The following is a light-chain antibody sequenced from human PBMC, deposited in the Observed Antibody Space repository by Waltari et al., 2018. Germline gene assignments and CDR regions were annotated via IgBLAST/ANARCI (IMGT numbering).Light chain of an antibody. Sequence: QSALTQPRSVSGSPGQSVTISCTGPSGDVGGYNYVSWYQQHPDKAPKLIIYDINKRPSGVPDRFSGSKSGNTASLTISGLQAEDEADYYCCSYVGSNIYWVFGGGTKLTVL. CDR2: DIN. V-gene: IGLV2-11*01. CDR1: SGDVGGYNY. J-gene: IGLJ3*02. CDR3: CSYVGSNIYWV.